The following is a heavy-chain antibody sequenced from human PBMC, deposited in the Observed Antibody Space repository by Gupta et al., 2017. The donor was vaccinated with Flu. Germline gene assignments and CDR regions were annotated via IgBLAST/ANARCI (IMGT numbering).Heavy chain of an antibody. Sequence: EVQLVESGGGLVKPGGSLRLSCAASGFTFLNAWMTWVRQAPGKGLQWIGRIKSPFDGGSTDYASPVKGRFTISRDDSKNTVYLQMNGLRTDDTALYYCARIAAAGTGNYMDVWGKGTTVTVSS. V-gene: IGHV3-15*01. CDR1: GFTFLNAW. CDR2: IKSPFDGGST. CDR3: ARIAAAGTGNYMDV. D-gene: IGHD6-25*01. J-gene: IGHJ6*03.